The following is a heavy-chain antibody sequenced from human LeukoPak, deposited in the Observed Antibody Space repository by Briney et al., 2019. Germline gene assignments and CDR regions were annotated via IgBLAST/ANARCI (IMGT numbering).Heavy chain of an antibody. D-gene: IGHD6-19*01. J-gene: IGHJ4*02. CDR3: ARPPSSSGLYYFAY. CDR1: GGSISSYY. Sequence: SETLSLTCTVSGGSISSYYWSWIRQPPGKGLEWIGYINYSGSTKYNPSLKSRVTISVDTSKNQFSLKLSSVTAADTAFYYCARPPSSSGLYYFAYWGQGTLVT. CDR2: INYSGST. V-gene: IGHV4-59*08.